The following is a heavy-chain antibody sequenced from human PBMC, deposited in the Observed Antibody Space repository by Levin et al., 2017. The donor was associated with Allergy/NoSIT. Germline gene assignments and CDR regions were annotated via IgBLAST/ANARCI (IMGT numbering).Heavy chain of an antibody. Sequence: LSLTCAASGFTVSSNYMSWVRQAPGKGLEWVSVIYSGGSTYYADSVKGRFTISRDNSKNTLYLQMNSLRAEDTAVYYCARYRYGMDVWGQGTTVTVSS. CDR3: ARYRYGMDV. CDR2: IYSGGST. D-gene: IGHD2-2*01. J-gene: IGHJ6*02. CDR1: GFTVSSNY. V-gene: IGHV3-66*01.